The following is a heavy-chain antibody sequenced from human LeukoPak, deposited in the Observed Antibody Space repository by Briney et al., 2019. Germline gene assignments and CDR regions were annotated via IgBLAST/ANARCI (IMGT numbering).Heavy chain of an antibody. Sequence: GGSLRLSCAASGFTLSSYAMSWVRQAPGKGVEWSSSITSSGGSTYYADSVKSRCTISRDNSKNTLDLQMNSLRAEDTAVYYCAKDRTVTTLAGDYWGQGTLVTVSS. CDR2: ITSSGGST. CDR3: AKDRTVTTLAGDY. D-gene: IGHD4-17*01. CDR1: GFTLSSYA. J-gene: IGHJ4*02. V-gene: IGHV3-23*01.